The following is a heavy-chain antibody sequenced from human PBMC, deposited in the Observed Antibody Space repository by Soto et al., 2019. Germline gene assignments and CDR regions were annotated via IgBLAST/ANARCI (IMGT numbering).Heavy chain of an antibody. CDR1: GHTFSGKW. CDR2: IDPSDSDT. V-gene: IGHV5-51*01. Sequence: EAQLVQSGAEVRKPGESLKISCQGSGHTFSGKWIAWVRQKPGKGLEWMGIIDPSDSDTRYSPSFQGQVTISVDKSLNTAFLEWISLQASDTAMYFCTSVHHYIYTTGYVDSWGPGTLVTVSS. D-gene: IGHD1-1*01. J-gene: IGHJ4*02. CDR3: TSVHHYIYTTGYVDS.